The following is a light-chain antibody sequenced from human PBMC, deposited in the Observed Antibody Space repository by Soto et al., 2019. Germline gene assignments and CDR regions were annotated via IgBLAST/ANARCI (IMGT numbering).Light chain of an antibody. Sequence: QTVVTQEPSFSVSPGGTVTLTCGLSSGSVSTNYYPSWYQQTPGQAPRPLIYSTNTRSSGVPDRFSGSILGNKAALTIAGAQADDESDYYCVLYMGSGISVFGGGTKLTVL. J-gene: IGLJ2*01. CDR2: STN. CDR3: VLYMGSGISV. CDR1: SGSVSTNYY. V-gene: IGLV8-61*01.